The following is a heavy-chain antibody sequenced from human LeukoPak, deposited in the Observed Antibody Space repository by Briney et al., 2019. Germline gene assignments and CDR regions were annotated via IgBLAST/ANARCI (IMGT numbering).Heavy chain of an antibody. J-gene: IGHJ4*02. D-gene: IGHD2-2*01. CDR2: IYYRGRT. CDR3: ARVLGCSTTSCYAAYIDS. CDR1: AGSISSYY. V-gene: IGHV4-59*01. Sequence: PSETLSLTCTVCAGSISSYYWIWIRQPPGKGLEWIGYIYYRGRTNYNPSLKSRVTISVDTSKNQFSLKLSSVTAADTAVYYCARVLGCSTTSCYAAYIDSWGQGTLVTVSS.